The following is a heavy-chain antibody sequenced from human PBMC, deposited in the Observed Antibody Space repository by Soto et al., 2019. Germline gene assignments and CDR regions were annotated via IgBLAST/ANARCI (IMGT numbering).Heavy chain of an antibody. D-gene: IGHD2-2*01. CDR3: ARDVCGSSTSCYRRNYGMDV. J-gene: IGHJ6*02. CDR1: GDSVSSNSAA. V-gene: IGHV6-1*01. Sequence: SQTLSLTCAISGDSVSSNSAAWNWIRQSPSRGLEWLGRTYYRSKWYNDYAVSVKSRITINPDTSKNQFSLQLNSVTPEDTAVYYCARDVCGSSTSCYRRNYGMDVWGQGTKVTVYS. CDR2: TYYRSKWYN.